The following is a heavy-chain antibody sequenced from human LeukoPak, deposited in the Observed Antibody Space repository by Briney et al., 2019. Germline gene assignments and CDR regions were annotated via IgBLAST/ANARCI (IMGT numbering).Heavy chain of an antibody. CDR2: ISDTGNT. CDR1: GFTLSSYA. Sequence: PGGSLRLSCAASGFTLSSYAMSWVRQAPGKGLEWVSAISDTGNTYHADSVKGRFTISRDSSKNTLFLQMNSLTVEDTAVYYCAREASYSSSWATFDNWGQGTLVTV. D-gene: IGHD6-13*01. CDR3: AREASYSSSWATFDN. V-gene: IGHV3-23*01. J-gene: IGHJ4*02.